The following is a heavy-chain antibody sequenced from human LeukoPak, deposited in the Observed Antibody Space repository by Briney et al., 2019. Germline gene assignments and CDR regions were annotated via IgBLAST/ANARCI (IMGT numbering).Heavy chain of an antibody. CDR2: ISYDGTNQ. Sequence: QPGRSLRLSCAASGFTFSSYGMHWVRQAPGKGLEWVAAISYDGTNQYYVDSVKGRFTISRDNAKNSLYLQMNSLRIEDTAIYYCAKGGRAYYDFWSGLDAFDIWGLGTMVTVSS. D-gene: IGHD3-3*01. J-gene: IGHJ3*02. CDR1: GFTFSSYG. CDR3: AKGGRAYYDFWSGLDAFDI. V-gene: IGHV3-30*18.